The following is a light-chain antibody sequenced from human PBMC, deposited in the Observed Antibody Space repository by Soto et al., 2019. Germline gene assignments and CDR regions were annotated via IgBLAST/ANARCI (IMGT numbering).Light chain of an antibody. CDR3: QQFKTYSLT. V-gene: IGKV1-5*03. CDR2: EAS. J-gene: IGKJ4*01. Sequence: DIQMTQSPSSLSASVGDTVTITCRASQNINSWLAWYQQKPGKAPKLLIYEASSLEKGVPARFGGSVFVTEFTLTISSLQPDDSATYYCQQFKTYSLTFGGGTKVDIK. CDR1: QNINSW.